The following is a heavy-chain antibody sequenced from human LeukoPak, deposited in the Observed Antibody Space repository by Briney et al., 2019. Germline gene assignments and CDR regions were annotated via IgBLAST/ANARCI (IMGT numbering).Heavy chain of an antibody. D-gene: IGHD4/OR15-4a*01. CDR1: GFTFSSYT. V-gene: IGHV3-48*02. CDR2: ISSGGGSI. J-gene: IGHJ4*02. Sequence: GGSLRLSCAASGFTFSSYTMNWVRQAPGQGLEWVSYISSGGGSIFYADSVKGRFSISRDNAKNSLYLQMNSLRDGDTAVYFCAREVRGTYLDYWGQGTLVTVSS. CDR3: AREVRGTYLDY.